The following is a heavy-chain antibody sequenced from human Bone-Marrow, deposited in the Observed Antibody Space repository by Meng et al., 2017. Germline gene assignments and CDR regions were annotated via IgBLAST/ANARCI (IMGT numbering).Heavy chain of an antibody. CDR2: IYTSGST. CDR1: GGSISSYY. D-gene: IGHD6-19*01. J-gene: IGHJ3*02. V-gene: IGHV4-4*07. Sequence: GSLRLSCTVSGGSISSYYWSWIRQPAGKGLEWIGRIYTSGSTNYNPSLKSRVTMSVDTSKNQFSLKLSSVTAADTAVYYCASGVDSSGWYLYAFDIWGQGTMVTVSS. CDR3: ASGVDSSGWYLYAFDI.